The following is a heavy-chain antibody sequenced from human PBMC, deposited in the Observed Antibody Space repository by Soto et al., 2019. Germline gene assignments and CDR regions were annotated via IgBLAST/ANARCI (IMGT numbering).Heavy chain of an antibody. D-gene: IGHD5-18*01. CDR2: IYYSGST. CDR1: GGSISSYY. V-gene: IGHV4-59*01. J-gene: IGHJ4*02. Sequence: QVQLQESGPGLVKPSETLSLTCTVSGGSISSYYCSWIRQSPGKCLEWIGYIYYSGSTKYNPSRNSRVTIAVDTSKNQFSLKLSSVTAADTAVYYCARGRGDTAMAWYYWGEGTLVTVSS. CDR3: ARGRGDTAMAWYY.